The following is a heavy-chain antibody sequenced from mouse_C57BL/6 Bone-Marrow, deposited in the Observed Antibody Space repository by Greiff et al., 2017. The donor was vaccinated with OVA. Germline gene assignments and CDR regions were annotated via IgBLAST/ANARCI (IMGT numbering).Heavy chain of an antibody. CDR2: IYPGNSDT. Sequence: EVQLQQSGTVLARPGASVKMSCKTSGYTFTSYWMHWVKQRPGQGLEWIGAIYPGNSDTSYNQKFKGKAKLTAVTSASTAYMELSSLTNEDSAVNYCTIYYYGGRYFDVWGTGTTVTVSS. V-gene: IGHV1-5*01. J-gene: IGHJ1*03. D-gene: IGHD1-1*01. CDR3: TIYYYGGRYFDV. CDR1: GYTFTSYW.